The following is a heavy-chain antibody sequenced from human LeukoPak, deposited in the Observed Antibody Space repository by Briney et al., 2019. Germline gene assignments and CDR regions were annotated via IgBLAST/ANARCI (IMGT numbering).Heavy chain of an antibody. Sequence: GASVKVSCKASGYTFTSYDINWVRQATGQGLEWMGGIIPIFGTANYAQKFQGRVTITTDESTSTAYMELSSLRSEDTAVYYCARVGYYDRQPSDYWGQGTLVTVSS. J-gene: IGHJ4*02. CDR2: IIPIFGTA. CDR1: GYTFTSYD. V-gene: IGHV1-69*05. CDR3: ARVGYYDRQPSDY. D-gene: IGHD3-22*01.